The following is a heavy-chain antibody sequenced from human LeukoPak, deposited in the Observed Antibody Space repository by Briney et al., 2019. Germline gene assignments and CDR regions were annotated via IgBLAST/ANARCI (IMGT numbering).Heavy chain of an antibody. CDR1: GGSISSYY. CDR2: IYSSGST. J-gene: IGHJ2*01. V-gene: IGHV4-4*07. Sequence: SETLSLTCTVSGGSISSYYWSWIRQPAGKGLGWIGRIYSSGSTNYNPSLKSRVTMSVDTSKNQFSLKLSSVTAADTAVYYCARGQYHLLYWYFDLWGRGTLVTVSS. D-gene: IGHD2-2*01. CDR3: ARGQYHLLYWYFDL.